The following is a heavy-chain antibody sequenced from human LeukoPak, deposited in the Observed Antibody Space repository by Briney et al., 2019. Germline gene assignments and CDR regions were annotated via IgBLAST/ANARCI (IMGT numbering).Heavy chain of an antibody. Sequence: KPSETLSLTCAVYGVSFSGYYSSWIRQPPGKGLEWIGEINHSGSTNYNPSLKSRVTISVDTSKNQFSLKLSSVTAADTAVYYCARGCQRWLQFCAFDIWGQGTMVTVSS. CDR3: ARGCQRWLQFCAFDI. CDR2: INHSGST. J-gene: IGHJ3*02. D-gene: IGHD5-24*01. V-gene: IGHV4-34*01. CDR1: GVSFSGYY.